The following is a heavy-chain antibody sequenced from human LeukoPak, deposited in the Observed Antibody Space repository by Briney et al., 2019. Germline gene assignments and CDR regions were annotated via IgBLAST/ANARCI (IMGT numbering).Heavy chain of an antibody. CDR3: ARAGKALLLWFGEPVDY. Sequence: GRSLRLSCTASGFTFSTYSMHWVRQAPGKGLEWVAVISYDGNNNYYADSVKGRFIISRDNSKNTLYLQMNSLRAEDTAVYYCARAGKALLLWFGEPVDYWGQGTLVTVSS. V-gene: IGHV3-30*04. CDR1: GFTFSTYS. J-gene: IGHJ4*02. CDR2: ISYDGNNN. D-gene: IGHD3-10*01.